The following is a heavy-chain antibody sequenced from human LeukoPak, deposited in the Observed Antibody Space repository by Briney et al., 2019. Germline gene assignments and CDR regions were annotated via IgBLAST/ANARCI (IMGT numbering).Heavy chain of an antibody. J-gene: IGHJ4*02. CDR2: IYTSGST. Sequence: SETLSLTCTVSGGSISSGSYYWSWIRQPAGKGLEWIGRIYTSGSTNYNPSLKSRVTISVDTSKNQFSPKLSSVTAADTAVYYCARDSSGFKDGFFDYWGQGTLVTVSS. CDR1: GGSISSGSYY. D-gene: IGHD6-19*01. V-gene: IGHV4-61*02. CDR3: ARDSSGFKDGFFDY.